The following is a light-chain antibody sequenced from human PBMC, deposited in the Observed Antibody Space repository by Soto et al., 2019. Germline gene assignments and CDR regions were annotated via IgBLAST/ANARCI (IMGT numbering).Light chain of an antibody. V-gene: IGKV3-20*01. CDR2: GAS. Sequence: DIVLTQSPGTLSLSPGERATLSCRVSQSVSSSYLAWYQQKPGQAPRLLIYGASSRATGIPDRFSGSGSGTDFTLTISRLEPEDFAVYYCQQYGRSPPWTFGQGTKVDIK. CDR3: QQYGRSPPWT. J-gene: IGKJ1*01. CDR1: QSVSSSY.